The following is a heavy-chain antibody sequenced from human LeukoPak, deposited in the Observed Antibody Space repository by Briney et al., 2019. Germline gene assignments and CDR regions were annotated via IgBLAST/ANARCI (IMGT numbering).Heavy chain of an antibody. J-gene: IGHJ4*02. CDR3: ARGPQLLWFGELPGPLDY. V-gene: IGHV1-3*01. Sequence: ASVKVSCTAPGYTFTSYAMHWVRQAPGQRLEWMGWINAGNGNTKYSQKFQGRVTITRDTSASTAYMELSSLRSEDTAVYYCARGPQLLWFGELPGPLDYWGQGTLVTVSS. CDR2: INAGNGNT. CDR1: GYTFTSYA. D-gene: IGHD3-10*01.